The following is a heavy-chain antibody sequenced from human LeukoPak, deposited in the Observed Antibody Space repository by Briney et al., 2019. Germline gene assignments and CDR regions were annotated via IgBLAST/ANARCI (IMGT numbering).Heavy chain of an antibody. CDR3: ARDFDYADAFDI. Sequence: SETLSLTCTVSGGSISSYYWSWIRQPPGKGLEWIGYIYYSGSTNYNPSLKSRVTISVATSKNQFSLKLSSVTAADTAVYYCARDFDYADAFDIWGQGTMVTVSS. V-gene: IGHV4-59*01. CDR1: GGSISSYY. CDR2: IYYSGST. J-gene: IGHJ3*02. D-gene: IGHD3-9*01.